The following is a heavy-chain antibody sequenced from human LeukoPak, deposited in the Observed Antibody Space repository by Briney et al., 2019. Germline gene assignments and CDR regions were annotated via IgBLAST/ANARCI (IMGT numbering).Heavy chain of an antibody. CDR1: GYTFTSYD. D-gene: IGHD5-12*01. CDR2: MSPNSGNT. CDR3: ARGCLYSGYDFDY. V-gene: IGHV1-8*01. J-gene: IGHJ4*02. Sequence: ASVKVSCKASGYTFTSYDINWVRQATGQGLEWMGWMSPNSGNTGYAQKFQGRVTMTRNTSISTAYMELSSLRSEDTAVYYYARGCLYSGYDFDYWGQGTLVTVSS.